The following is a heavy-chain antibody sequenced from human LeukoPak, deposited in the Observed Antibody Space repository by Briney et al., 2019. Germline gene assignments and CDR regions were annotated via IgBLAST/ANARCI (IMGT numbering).Heavy chain of an antibody. Sequence: SETLSLTCTVSGASISSYYWSWIRQPPGKGLEWIGYIYTSETTNYNPSLRSRVTISIDTSKNQFSLRLSSVTAADTAVYYCARHRSPGSLSYFDIWGQGTLVIVSS. CDR3: ARHRSPGSLSYFDI. D-gene: IGHD3-16*01. V-gene: IGHV4-4*09. CDR2: IYTSETT. J-gene: IGHJ4*02. CDR1: GASISSYY.